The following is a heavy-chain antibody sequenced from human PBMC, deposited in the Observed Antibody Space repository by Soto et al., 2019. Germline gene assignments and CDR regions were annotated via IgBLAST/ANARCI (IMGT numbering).Heavy chain of an antibody. J-gene: IGHJ5*02. CDR1: GDSIGSGDYY. V-gene: IGHV4-30-4*01. Sequence: QVHLQESGPGLLKPSQTLSLTCAVSGDSIGSGDYYWTWIRQSPGKGLEYIGYIYKRGRTYYNPSLKSQPVISLDTSKNQVFLRLTSLTAADTAMYFCARSLSSSSGYFDPWGQGTLVTVSS. CDR2: IYKRGRT. D-gene: IGHD6-6*01. CDR3: ARSLSSSSGYFDP.